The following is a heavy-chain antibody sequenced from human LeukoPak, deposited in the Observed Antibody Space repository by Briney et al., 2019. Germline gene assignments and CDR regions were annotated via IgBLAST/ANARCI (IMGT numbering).Heavy chain of an antibody. D-gene: IGHD3-10*01. CDR3: ARDYGYYYGSGSYYNWFDP. Sequence: PSETLSLTCTVSGGSISSGGYYWSWIRQHPGKGLEWIGYIYYSGSTYYNPSLKSRVTISVDTSKNQFSPKLSSVTAADTAVYYCARDYGYYYGSGSYYNWFDPWGQGTLVTVSS. CDR2: IYYSGST. CDR1: GGSISSGGYY. J-gene: IGHJ5*02. V-gene: IGHV4-31*03.